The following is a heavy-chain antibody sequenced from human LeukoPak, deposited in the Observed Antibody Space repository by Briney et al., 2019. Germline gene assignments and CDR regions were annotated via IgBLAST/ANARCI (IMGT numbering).Heavy chain of an antibody. V-gene: IGHV1-2*02. CDR3: ARDLIGAPYGIGTYNWFDP. J-gene: IGHJ5*02. CDR1: GYTFTGYY. CDR2: INPNSGGT. Sequence: GASVKVSCKASGYTFTGYYMHWVRQAPGQGLEWMGWINPNSGGTNYAQKFQGRVTMTRDTSISTAYMELSRLRSDDTAVYYCARDLIGAPYGIGTYNWFDPWGQGTLVTVSS. D-gene: IGHD6-6*01.